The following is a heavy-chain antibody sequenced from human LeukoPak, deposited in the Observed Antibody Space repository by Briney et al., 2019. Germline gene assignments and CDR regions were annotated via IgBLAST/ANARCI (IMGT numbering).Heavy chain of an antibody. V-gene: IGHV3-48*04. J-gene: IGHJ3*02. D-gene: IGHD2-15*01. CDR1: GFTVSSNY. Sequence: GGSLRLSCAASGFTVSSNYMSWVRQAPGKGLEWVSYISSSSSTIYYADSVKGRFTISRDNAKNSLFLQMNSLRAEDTAVYYCASHTGVAATFRPFDIWGQGTMVTVSS. CDR2: ISSSSSTI. CDR3: ASHTGVAATFRPFDI.